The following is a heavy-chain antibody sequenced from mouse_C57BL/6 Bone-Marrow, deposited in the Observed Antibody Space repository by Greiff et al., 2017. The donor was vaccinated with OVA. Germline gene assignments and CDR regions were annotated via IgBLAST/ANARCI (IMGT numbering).Heavy chain of an antibody. D-gene: IGHD4-1*01. J-gene: IGHJ4*01. Sequence: VQLQQSGAELVKPGASVKLSCTASGFNIKDYYMHWVKQRTEQGLEWIGRIDPEDGETKYAPKFQGKATITADTSSNTAYLQRSSLTSENTTDYYCARASWATYAMDYWGQGTSVTVSS. CDR3: ARASWATYAMDY. V-gene: IGHV14-2*01. CDR2: IDPEDGET. CDR1: GFNIKDYY.